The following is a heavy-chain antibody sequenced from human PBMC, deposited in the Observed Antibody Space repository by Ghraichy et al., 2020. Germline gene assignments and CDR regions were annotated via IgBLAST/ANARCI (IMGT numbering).Heavy chain of an antibody. CDR2: IFYSGTA. V-gene: IGHV4-39*02. CDR1: GGSITTSSYY. CDR3: ATEFSSSSIVFDP. D-gene: IGHD6-6*01. Sequence: SQTLSLTCTVSGGSITTSSYYWGWIRQSPGKGLEWIGSIFYSGTAQYNPSLKSRVTISVDTSKNQFSLKLNSVTASDTAFYYCATEFSSSSIVFDPWGQGTLVIVSS. J-gene: IGHJ5*02.